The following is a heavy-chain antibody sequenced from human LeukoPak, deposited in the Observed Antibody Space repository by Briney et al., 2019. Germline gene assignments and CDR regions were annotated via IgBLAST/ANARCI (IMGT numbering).Heavy chain of an antibody. D-gene: IGHD3-16*01. CDR1: GDSIDSYF. V-gene: IGHV4-59*01. J-gene: IGHJ5*02. CDR2: FSHTMYT. CDR3: AKGWGKQVDWFDP. Sequence: SETLSLTCSVPGDSIDSYFWNWIRQSPGKGLEWIGYFSHTMYTNYNPSLKSRVTISADTSKNQISLRLTSVTASDTAVYFCAKGWGKQVDWFDPWGQGTLVTVSS.